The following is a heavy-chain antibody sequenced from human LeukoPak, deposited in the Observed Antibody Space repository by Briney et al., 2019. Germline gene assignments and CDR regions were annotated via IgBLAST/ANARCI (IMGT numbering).Heavy chain of an antibody. J-gene: IGHJ4*02. Sequence: SETLSLTCAVYGGSFSGYYWSWIRQPPGKGLEWIGEINHSGSTNYNPSLKSRVTISVDTSKNQFSLKLSSVTAADTAVYYCARGVSIAALKPFDYWGQRTLVTVSS. V-gene: IGHV4-34*01. CDR1: GGSFSGYY. D-gene: IGHD6-6*01. CDR2: INHSGST. CDR3: ARGVSIAALKPFDY.